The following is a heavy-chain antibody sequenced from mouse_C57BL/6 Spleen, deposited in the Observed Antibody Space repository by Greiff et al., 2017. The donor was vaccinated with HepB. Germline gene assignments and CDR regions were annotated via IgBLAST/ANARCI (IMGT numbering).Heavy chain of an antibody. D-gene: IGHD2-4*01. CDR2: ISSGGSYT. Sequence: EVKLQESGGDLVKPGGSLKLSCAASGFTFSSYGMSWVRQTPDKRLEWVATISSGGSYTYYPDSVKGRFTISRDNAKNTLYLQMSSLKSEDTAMYYCARMGDYDGVACWGQGTLVTVSA. J-gene: IGHJ3*01. V-gene: IGHV5-6*01. CDR1: GFTFSSYG. CDR3: ARMGDYDGVAC.